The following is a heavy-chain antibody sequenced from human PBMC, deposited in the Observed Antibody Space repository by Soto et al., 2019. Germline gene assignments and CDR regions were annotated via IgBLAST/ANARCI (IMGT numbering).Heavy chain of an antibody. CDR3: VRNWRDYGGDYYYGMDA. Sequence: ITLKESGPTLVKPTQTLTLTCTFSGFSLNTGGVGVGWVRQPRGKAMEWLALIYWDDDERYRPSLRSRLNITKGSIKNQVVLTMTNLDPEDPATYSCVRNWRDYGGDYYYGMDAWGQGTTVTVSS. D-gene: IGHD3-10*01. CDR2: IYWDDDE. CDR1: GFSLNTGGVG. V-gene: IGHV2-5*02. J-gene: IGHJ6*02.